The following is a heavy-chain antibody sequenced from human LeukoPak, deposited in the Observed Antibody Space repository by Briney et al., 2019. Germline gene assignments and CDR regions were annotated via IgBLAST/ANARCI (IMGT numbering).Heavy chain of an antibody. CDR2: IYYSGST. CDR1: GGSISSYY. Sequence: PSETLSLTCTVSGGSISSYYWSWIRQPPGKGLEWIGYIYYSGSTNYNPSLKSRVTISVDTSKNQFSLKLSSVTAADTAVYYCARFRALNYFDYWGQGTLVTVSS. D-gene: IGHD3-10*01. J-gene: IGHJ4*02. V-gene: IGHV4-59*01. CDR3: ARFRALNYFDY.